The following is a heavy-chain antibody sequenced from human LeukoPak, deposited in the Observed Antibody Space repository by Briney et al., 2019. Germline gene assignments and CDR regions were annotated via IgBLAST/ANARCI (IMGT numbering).Heavy chain of an antibody. V-gene: IGHV4-59*01. D-gene: IGHD3-22*01. CDR1: GASISSYY. CDR2: IFYSGSI. Sequence: KPSETLSLTCTVSGASISSYYWSWIRQPPGRGLEWIGYIFYSGSINYNPSLKSRLTISVDTSKNQFSLHLNSVTAADTAVYYCARVGLGYYDTSGYFRGPFDYWGQGTLVTVSS. J-gene: IGHJ4*02. CDR3: ARVGLGYYDTSGYFRGPFDY.